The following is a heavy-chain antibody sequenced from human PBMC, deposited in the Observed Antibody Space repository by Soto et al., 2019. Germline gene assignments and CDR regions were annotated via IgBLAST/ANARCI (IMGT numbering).Heavy chain of an antibody. V-gene: IGHV3-66*01. Sequence: EEQLVESGGGLVQLGGSLRLSWAASGFSVSEKHMSWVRQAPGKGLEWVSTIYSIYGRSRTCYADSVEGRFTISRDNSNKPLSLQMTTLRAEDTAVYYCARADRSAVDVWGQGAMVTVSS. CDR1: GFSVSEKH. J-gene: IGHJ3*01. CDR2: IYSIYGRSRT. CDR3: ARADRSAVDV.